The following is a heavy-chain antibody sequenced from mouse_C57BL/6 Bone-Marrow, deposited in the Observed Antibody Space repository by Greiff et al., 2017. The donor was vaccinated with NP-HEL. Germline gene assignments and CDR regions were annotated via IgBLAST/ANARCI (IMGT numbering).Heavy chain of an antibody. D-gene: IGHD1-1*01. V-gene: IGHV1-15*01. CDR1: GYTFTDYE. CDR2: IDPETGGT. J-gene: IGHJ1*03. CDR3: PLLLRSCWYFDV. Sequence: VQLQQSGAELVRPGASVTLSCKASGYTFTDYEMHWVKQTPVHGLEWIGAIDPETGGTSYNQKFKGKAILTADKSSSTAYMELRSLTSEDSAVYYCPLLLRSCWYFDVWGTGTTVTVSS.